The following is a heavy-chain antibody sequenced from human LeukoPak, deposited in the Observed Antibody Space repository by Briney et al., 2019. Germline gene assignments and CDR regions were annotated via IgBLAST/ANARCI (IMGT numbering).Heavy chain of an antibody. CDR1: GGSFSGYY. D-gene: IGHD3-10*01. CDR3: ARGSPRGYGSGSYVRSWFDP. Sequence: SETLSLTCAVYGGSFSGYYWSWIRQPPGKGLEWIGEINHSGSTNYNPSLKSRVTISVDTSKNQFSLKLSSVTAAHTAVYYCARGSPRGYGSGSYVRSWFDPWGQGTLVTVSS. J-gene: IGHJ5*02. V-gene: IGHV4-34*01. CDR2: INHSGST.